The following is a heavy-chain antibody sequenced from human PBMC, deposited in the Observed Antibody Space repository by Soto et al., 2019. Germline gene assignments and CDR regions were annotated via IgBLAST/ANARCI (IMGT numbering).Heavy chain of an antibody. CDR2: IIPIFGTA. Sequence: SVKVSCKASGGTFSSYAISWVRQAPGQGLEWMEGIIPIFGTANYAQKFQGRVTITADESTSTAYMELSSLRSEDTAVYYCARETGFSTSAYYYGMDVWGQGTTVTVSS. V-gene: IGHV1-69*13. D-gene: IGHD3-3*01. CDR1: GGTFSSYA. J-gene: IGHJ6*02. CDR3: ARETGFSTSAYYYGMDV.